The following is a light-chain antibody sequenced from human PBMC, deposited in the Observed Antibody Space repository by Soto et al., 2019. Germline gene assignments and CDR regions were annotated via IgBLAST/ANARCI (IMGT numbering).Light chain of an antibody. CDR1: SSDVGSYRH. V-gene: IGLV2-23*03. CDR3: CSYAGSSTFV. CDR2: EGS. Sequence: QSALTQPASVSGSPGQSITISCTGTSSDVGSYRHVAWYQQHPGKAPKVMIYEGSKRPSGVSNRFSGSKSGNTASLTISGLQAEDEADYYCCSYAGSSTFVFGGGTKLIVL. J-gene: IGLJ2*01.